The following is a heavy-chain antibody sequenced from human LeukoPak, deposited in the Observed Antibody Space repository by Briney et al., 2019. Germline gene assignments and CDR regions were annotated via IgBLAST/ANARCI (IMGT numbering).Heavy chain of an antibody. Sequence: TSETLSLTCAVYGGSFSGYYWSWIRQPPGKGLEWIGEINHSGSTNYNPSLKSRVTISVDTSKNQFSLKLSFVTAADTAVYYCARRRYSSGWYPYFDYWGQGTLVTVSS. J-gene: IGHJ4*02. CDR3: ARRRYSSGWYPYFDY. CDR1: GGSFSGYY. V-gene: IGHV4-34*01. CDR2: INHSGST. D-gene: IGHD6-19*01.